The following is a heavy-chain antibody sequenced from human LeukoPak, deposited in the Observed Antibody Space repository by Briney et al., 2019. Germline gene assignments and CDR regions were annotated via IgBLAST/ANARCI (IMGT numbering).Heavy chain of an antibody. D-gene: IGHD3-22*01. Sequence: PSETLSLTCAVYGGPFSGYYWTWIRQTPEKGLEWIGEMNPSGSTSYNPSLKSRVTISVDTSKNQFSLKLSSVTAADTAVYYCARGRQDVTMIVVVMTAVSYYLDVWGKGTPVTVS. J-gene: IGHJ6*03. CDR1: GGPFSGYY. V-gene: IGHV4-34*01. CDR3: ARGRQDVTMIVVVMTAVSYYLDV. CDR2: MNPSGST.